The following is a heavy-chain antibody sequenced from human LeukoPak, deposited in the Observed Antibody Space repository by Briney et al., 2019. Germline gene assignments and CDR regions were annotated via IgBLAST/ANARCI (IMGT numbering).Heavy chain of an antibody. Sequence: PGGSLGLSCAASGFTFSSYSMNWVRQAPGKGLEWVSSISSSSSYIYYAESVKGRFTISRDNAKNSLYLQMNSLRAEDTAVYYCARRAARPGFYYWGEGTLVTVSS. J-gene: IGHJ4*02. D-gene: IGHD6-6*01. CDR1: GFTFSSYS. CDR3: ARRAARPGFYY. V-gene: IGHV3-21*01. CDR2: ISSSSSYI.